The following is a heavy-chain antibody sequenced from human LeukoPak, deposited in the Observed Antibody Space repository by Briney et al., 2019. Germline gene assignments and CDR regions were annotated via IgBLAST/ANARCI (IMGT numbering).Heavy chain of an antibody. CDR2: INPNSGGT. D-gene: IGHD5-18*01. CDR1: GYTFTGYY. Sequence: GASVKVSCKASGYTFTGYYMHWVRQAPGQGLEWMGWINPNSGGTGYAQKFQGRVTITRNTSISTAYMELSSLRSEDTAVYYCARAEQVDTAMVYWGQGTLVTVSS. CDR3: ARAEQVDTAMVY. V-gene: IGHV1-8*03. J-gene: IGHJ4*02.